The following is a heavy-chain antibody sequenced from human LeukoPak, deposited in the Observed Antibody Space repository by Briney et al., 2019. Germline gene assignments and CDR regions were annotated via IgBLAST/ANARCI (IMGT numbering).Heavy chain of an antibody. D-gene: IGHD3-22*01. CDR2: IYYSGST. J-gene: IGHJ4*02. V-gene: IGHV4-59*01. CDR3: ARVRIGVFDY. Sequence: PSETLSLTCTVSGGSISSYYWSWLRQPPGKGLEWIGYIYYSGSTNYNPSLKSRVTISVDTSKNQFSLKLSSVTAADTAVYYCARVRIGVFDYWGQGTLVTVSS. CDR1: GGSISSYY.